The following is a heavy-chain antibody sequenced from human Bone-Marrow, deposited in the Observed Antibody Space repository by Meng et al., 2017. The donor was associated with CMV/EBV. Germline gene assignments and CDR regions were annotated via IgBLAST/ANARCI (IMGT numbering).Heavy chain of an antibody. CDR1: GFTFSDYY. CDR2: ISSSGSTI. Sequence: ASGFTFSDYYVSWIRQAPGKGLEWVSYISSSGSTIYYADSVKGRFTISRDNAKNSLYLQMNSLRAEDTAVYYCARGQSYGSGSYFVYWGQGTLVTVSS. J-gene: IGHJ4*02. CDR3: ARGQSYGSGSYFVY. V-gene: IGHV3-11*01. D-gene: IGHD3-10*01.